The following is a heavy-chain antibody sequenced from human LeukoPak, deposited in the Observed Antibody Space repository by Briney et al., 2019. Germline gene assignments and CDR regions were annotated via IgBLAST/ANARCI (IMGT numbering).Heavy chain of an antibody. D-gene: IGHD6-19*01. CDR2: IYHSGST. Sequence: TPSETLSLTCAVSGGSISSSNWWSWVRQPPGKGLEWIGEIYHSGSTNYNPSLKSRVTISVGTSKNQFSLKLSSVTAADTAVYYCARVRYSSGWTPKYYFDYWGQGTLVTVSS. CDR3: ARVRYSSGWTPKYYFDY. CDR1: GGSISSSNW. J-gene: IGHJ4*02. V-gene: IGHV4-4*02.